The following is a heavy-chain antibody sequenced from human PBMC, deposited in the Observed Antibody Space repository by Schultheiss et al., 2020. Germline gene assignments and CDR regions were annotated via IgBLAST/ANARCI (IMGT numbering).Heavy chain of an antibody. CDR2: INPNSGGT. V-gene: IGHV1-2*02. J-gene: IGHJ6*02. CDR1: GYSFTGYY. CDR3: ARERRYFDWYRDYYYYYGMDV. D-gene: IGHD3-9*01. Sequence: ASVKVSCKASGYSFTGYYMDWVRQAPGQGLEWMGWINPNSGGTNYAQKFQGRVTMTRDTSISTAYMELSSLTSDDTAVYYCARERRYFDWYRDYYYYYGMDVWGQGTTVTVSS.